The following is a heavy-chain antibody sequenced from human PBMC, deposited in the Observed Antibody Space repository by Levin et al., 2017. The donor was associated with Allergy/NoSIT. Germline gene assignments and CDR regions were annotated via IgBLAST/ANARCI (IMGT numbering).Heavy chain of an antibody. CDR1: GFTFSSYA. J-gene: IGHJ6*02. D-gene: IGHD6-13*01. CDR2: ISYDGSNQ. CDR3: ARVGASIAAPGQFYYYYGLDI. Sequence: GESLKISCAVSGFTFSSYAMHWVRQAPGKGLEWVAVISYDGSNQYYADSVKGRFTLTRDNSKNRLDLQMNSLSAEDTAVYYCARVGASIAAPGQFYYYYGLDIWGQGTTVTVSS. V-gene: IGHV3-30-3*01.